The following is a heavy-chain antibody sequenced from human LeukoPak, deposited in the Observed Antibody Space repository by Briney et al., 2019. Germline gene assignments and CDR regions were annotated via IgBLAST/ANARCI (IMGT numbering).Heavy chain of an antibody. J-gene: IGHJ4*02. Sequence: GGSLRLSCTASGFTFGEYALSWFRQAPGKGLAWVGFIRSNLYGGTTEYAASVKGRFLISRDDSKSSAFLHMDRLKTEDTAVYYCSRGYDFWSGNPGGSYFDYWGQGTLVTVSS. D-gene: IGHD3-3*01. CDR2: IRSNLYGGTT. CDR3: SRGYDFWSGNPGGSYFDY. V-gene: IGHV3-49*03. CDR1: GFTFGEYA.